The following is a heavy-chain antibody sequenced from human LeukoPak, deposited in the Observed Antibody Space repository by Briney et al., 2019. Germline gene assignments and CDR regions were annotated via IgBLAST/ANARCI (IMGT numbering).Heavy chain of an antibody. CDR1: GGSFSGYY. D-gene: IGHD6-6*01. Sequence: SETLSLTCAVYGGSFSGYYWSWIRQPPGKGLEWIGEINHSGSTNYNPSLKSRVTISVDTSKNQFSLKLSSVTAADTAVYYCARAHPHFVLAARSGAFDIWGQGTMVTVSS. CDR2: INHSGST. V-gene: IGHV4-34*01. J-gene: IGHJ3*02. CDR3: ARAHPHFVLAARSGAFDI.